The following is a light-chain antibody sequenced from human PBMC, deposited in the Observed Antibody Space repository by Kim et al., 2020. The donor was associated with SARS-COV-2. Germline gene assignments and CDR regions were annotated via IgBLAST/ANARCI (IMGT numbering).Light chain of an antibody. Sequence: EIVMTQSPATLSVSPGERATLSCRASQSVSSNLAWYQQKPGQAPRLLIYGASTRATGIPARFSGSGSGTEFTLTICSLQSEDFAVYYCQQDNIWLPGTFGQGTKVDIK. CDR1: QSVSSN. J-gene: IGKJ1*01. CDR3: QQDNIWLPGT. V-gene: IGKV3-15*01. CDR2: GAS.